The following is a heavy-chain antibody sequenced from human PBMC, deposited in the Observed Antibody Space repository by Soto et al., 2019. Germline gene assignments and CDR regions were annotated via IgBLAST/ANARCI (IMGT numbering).Heavy chain of an antibody. D-gene: IGHD1-26*01. V-gene: IGHV1-69*01. CDR2: IIPIFGTA. CDR3: ARHGGRHSGGIDY. J-gene: IGHJ4*02. Sequence: QVQLVQSGAEVKKPGSSVNVSCKAAAGTFSSYSINWVRQAPGQGLEWLGVIIPIFGTANYAQKFQGRVPITADESTSTAYMELSSLRSEDTAVYYCARHGGRHSGGIDYWGQGPLVTVSS. CDR1: AGTFSSYS.